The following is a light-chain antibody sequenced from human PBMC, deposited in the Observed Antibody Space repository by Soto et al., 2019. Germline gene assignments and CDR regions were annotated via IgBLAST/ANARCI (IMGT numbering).Light chain of an antibody. CDR2: SAS. CDR3: QQYSSTPYT. J-gene: IGKJ2*01. V-gene: IGKV1-16*01. CDR1: QGITYY. Sequence: DIQMTQSPSSLSASVGDRVTITCRASQGITYYLAWFQQKPGKAPTSLIYSASSLQSGVPSRFSGSGSGTDFTLTISSLQPEDSATYYCQQYSSTPYTFGQGTKLEIK.